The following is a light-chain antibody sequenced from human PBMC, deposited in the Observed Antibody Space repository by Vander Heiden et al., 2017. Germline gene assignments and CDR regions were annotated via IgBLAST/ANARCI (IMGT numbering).Light chain of an antibody. V-gene: IGKV4-1*01. CDR1: QSLLYSSNNRNY. CDR3: QQYFSTPLT. CDR2: WAS. Sequence: DIVMTQSPDSLAVSLGERATINCKSSQSLLYSSNNRNYLAWYQQKPGQPPTLLIYWASARESGVPDRFSGSGSGTDFTLTISSLQAEDVAVYYCQQYFSTPLTFSGGTKVEIK. J-gene: IGKJ4*01.